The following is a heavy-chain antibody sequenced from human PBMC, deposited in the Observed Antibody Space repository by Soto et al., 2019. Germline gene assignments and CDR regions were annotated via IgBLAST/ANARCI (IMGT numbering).Heavy chain of an antibody. CDR2: ISGSGGST. V-gene: IGHV3-23*01. D-gene: IGHD3-22*01. CDR1: GFTFSSYA. Sequence: EVQLLESGGGLVQPGGSLRLSCAASGFTFSSYAMSWVRQAPGKGLEWVSAISGSGGSTYYADSVKGRFNISRDNSKNTLFLQMNSLGAEDTAVYYCAKVLSYYDSSGYSGMDVWGQGTTVTVSS. CDR3: AKVLSYYDSSGYSGMDV. J-gene: IGHJ6*02.